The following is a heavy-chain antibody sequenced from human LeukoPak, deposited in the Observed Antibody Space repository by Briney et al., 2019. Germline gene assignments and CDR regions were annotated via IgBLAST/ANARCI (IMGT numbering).Heavy chain of an antibody. CDR3: VSFYETY. V-gene: IGHV3-74*01. CDR1: GNYW. J-gene: IGHJ4*02. Sequence: GGSLRLSCAASGNYWMHWVRQAPGKGLAWVSHINSDGSWTSYADSVKGRFTISKDNAKNTVYLQMNNLRAEDTAVYYCVSFYETYWGRGTLVTVSS. D-gene: IGHD2-2*01. CDR2: INSDGSWT.